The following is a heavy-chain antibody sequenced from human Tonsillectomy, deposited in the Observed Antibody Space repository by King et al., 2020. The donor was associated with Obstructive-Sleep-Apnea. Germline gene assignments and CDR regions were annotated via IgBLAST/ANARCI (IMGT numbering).Heavy chain of an antibody. CDR1: GYIFSTYA. J-gene: IGHJ4*02. CDR3: GILYHSGVGDSTTFDY. CDR2: IAYDGSET. D-gene: IGHD2-21*01. Sequence: VQLVESGGGVVQPGRSLRLSCAASGYIFSTYAMHWVRQAPGKGLEWVTVIAYDGSETYYADSVKGRFTIFRDNSKNTLYLQMNSLRREDTAVYYCGILYHSGVGDSTTFDYWGQGTLVTVSS. V-gene: IGHV3-30-3*01.